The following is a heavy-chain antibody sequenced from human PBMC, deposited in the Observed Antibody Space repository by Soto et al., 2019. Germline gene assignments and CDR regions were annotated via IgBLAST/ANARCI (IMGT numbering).Heavy chain of an antibody. Sequence: SGPTLVNPTQTLTLTCTFSGFSLSTSGVGVGWIRQPPGKALEWLALIYWNDDKRHSPSLKSRLTITKDTSKNQVVLTMTNMDPVDTATYYCAHISSGGPRTFFDYWGQGTLVTVSS. CDR2: IYWNDDK. CDR1: GFSLSTSGVG. D-gene: IGHD6-19*01. V-gene: IGHV2-5*01. CDR3: AHISSGGPRTFFDY. J-gene: IGHJ4*02.